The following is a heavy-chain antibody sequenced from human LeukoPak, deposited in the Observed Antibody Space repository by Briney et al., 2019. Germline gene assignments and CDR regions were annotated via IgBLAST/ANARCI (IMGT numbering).Heavy chain of an antibody. CDR2: VNWNGGTT. Sequence: GGSLRLSCAASGFTFDDYGMSWVRQAPGRGLEWVSAVNWNGGTTGYADSVKGRFIVSRDNSKNTLYLQMNSLRSEDTAVYYCASDSAWNLHGGYLDHWGQGTLVSVSS. D-gene: IGHD2-15*01. J-gene: IGHJ4*02. CDR3: ASDSAWNLHGGYLDH. CDR1: GFTFDDYG. V-gene: IGHV3-20*04.